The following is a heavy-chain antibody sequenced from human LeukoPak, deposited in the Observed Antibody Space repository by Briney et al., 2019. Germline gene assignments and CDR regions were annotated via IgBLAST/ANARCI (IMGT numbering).Heavy chain of an antibody. Sequence: SGTLSLTCTVSGGSINNYYWNWIRQPPGKGLEWIGYMSYSGNTYYNPSLKSRVTISVDMSKNQFYLQMSSVTAADTAVYYCARDEYGGPFDYWGQGALVTVSS. CDR2: MSYSGNT. CDR1: GGSINNYY. J-gene: IGHJ4*02. V-gene: IGHV4-59*01. CDR3: ARDEYGGPFDY. D-gene: IGHD4/OR15-4a*01.